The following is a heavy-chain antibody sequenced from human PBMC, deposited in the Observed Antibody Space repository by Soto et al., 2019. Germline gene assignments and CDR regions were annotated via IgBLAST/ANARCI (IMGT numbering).Heavy chain of an antibody. CDR2: ISGSGGTA. V-gene: IGHV3-23*01. D-gene: IGHD1-20*01. CDR3: AKGRGHNWNFDY. J-gene: IGHJ4*02. CDR1: GFTFSSYA. Sequence: EVQLLESGGGSVQPGGSLRLSCAASGFTFSSYAMPWVRRPPGKGLEWVSSISGSGGTAYYAASVKGRFSISRDSLVNTLYLQKNSLRAEDTAVYYCAKGRGHNWNFDYWGQGTLVTISP.